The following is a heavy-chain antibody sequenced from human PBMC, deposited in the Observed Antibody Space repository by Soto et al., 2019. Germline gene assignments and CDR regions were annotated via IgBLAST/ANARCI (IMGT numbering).Heavy chain of an antibody. Sequence: QVQLQESGPGLVKPSETLSLTCTDSGGSISHYYWSWIRQPPGKGLAWIGYIYYSGSANYNPSLKSRVIISVDTSKNQFSLKLSSVTAADTAVYFCARGGSSWSGAWYFDLWGRGTLVTVSS. CDR2: IYYSGSA. CDR1: GGSISHYY. V-gene: IGHV4-59*01. D-gene: IGHD6-13*01. CDR3: ARGGSSWSGAWYFDL. J-gene: IGHJ2*01.